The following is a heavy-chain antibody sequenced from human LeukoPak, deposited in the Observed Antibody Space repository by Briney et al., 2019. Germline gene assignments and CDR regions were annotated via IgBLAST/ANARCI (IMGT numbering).Heavy chain of an antibody. CDR2: ISSSGSTI. J-gene: IGHJ4*02. V-gene: IGHV3-11*01. CDR1: GFTFSDYY. D-gene: IGHD3-3*01. Sequence: PGGSLRLSCAASGFTFSDYYMSWIRQAPGKGLEWVSYISSSGSTIYYADSVKGRFTISGDNAKNSLYLQMNSLRAEDTAVYYCARSPFTIFGVVLPPGNFDYWGQGTLVTVSS. CDR3: ARSPFTIFGVVLPPGNFDY.